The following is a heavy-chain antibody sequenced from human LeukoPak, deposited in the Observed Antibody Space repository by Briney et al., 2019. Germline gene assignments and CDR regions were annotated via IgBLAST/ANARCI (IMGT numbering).Heavy chain of an antibody. J-gene: IGHJ4*02. Sequence: GESLKISCKGSGYSFTSYWISWVRQMPGKGLEWMGRIDPSDSYTNYSPSFQGHATTSADKSISTAYLQWSSLKASDTAMYYCARHKGYQLASYWGQGTLVTVSS. CDR1: GYSFTSYW. CDR2: IDPSDSYT. CDR3: ARHKGYQLASY. V-gene: IGHV5-10-1*01. D-gene: IGHD2-2*01.